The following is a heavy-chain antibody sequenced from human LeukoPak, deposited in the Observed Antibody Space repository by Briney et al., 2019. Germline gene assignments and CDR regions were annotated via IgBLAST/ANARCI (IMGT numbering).Heavy chain of an antibody. CDR3: ARHPGDPYYFDY. J-gene: IGHJ4*02. CDR1: GGTFSSYA. Sequence: SVKVSCKASGGTFSSYAISWVRQAPGQGLEWMGRIIPILGIANYAQKFQGRVTITADKSTSTAYMELSSLRSEDTAVYYCARHPGDPYYFDYWGQGTLVTVSS. V-gene: IGHV1-69*04. D-gene: IGHD3-10*01. CDR2: IIPILGIA.